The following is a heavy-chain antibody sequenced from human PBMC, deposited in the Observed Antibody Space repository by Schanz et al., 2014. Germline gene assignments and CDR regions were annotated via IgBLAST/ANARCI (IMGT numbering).Heavy chain of an antibody. Sequence: EGQLAESGGGLVQPGGSLRLSCAVSGFTVSSNHMSWVRQAPGKGLGWVSVIYSGIGAYYADSVKDRFTVSRDNSKNTVYLQMNRLRAEDTAVYYCAREQIMAAAGLVDYWGHGTLVTVSS. V-gene: IGHV3-66*01. CDR2: IYSGIGA. J-gene: IGHJ4*01. CDR1: GFTVSSNH. CDR3: AREQIMAAAGLVDY. D-gene: IGHD6-13*01.